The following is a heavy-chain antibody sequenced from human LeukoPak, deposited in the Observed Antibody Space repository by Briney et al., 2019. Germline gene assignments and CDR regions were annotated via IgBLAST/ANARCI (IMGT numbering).Heavy chain of an antibody. J-gene: IGHJ4*02. CDR1: GFTFSSYA. V-gene: IGHV3-30*03. D-gene: IGHD3-10*01. CDR2: TSYEGSNT. CDR3: ARTTTPHYYGSGSYALGY. Sequence: PGGSLRLSCAASGFTFSSYAMHWVRQAPGKGLEWVAVTSYEGSNTYYSDSVKGRFTISRGNSKNTLYLQMSSLSAEDTAVYYCARTTTPHYYGSGSYALGYWGQGTLVTVPS.